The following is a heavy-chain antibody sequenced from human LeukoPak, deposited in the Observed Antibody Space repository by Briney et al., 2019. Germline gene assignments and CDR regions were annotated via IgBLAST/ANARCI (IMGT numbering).Heavy chain of an antibody. CDR1: GDTFTTSH. D-gene: IGHD2-8*02. J-gene: IGHJ4*02. CDR3: VRNLMQFTGLAY. V-gene: IGHV1-46*01. CDR2: INPSGGST. Sequence: ASVKISCKASGDTFTTSHMHWVRQAPGQGLEWMGKINPSGGSTTYAQQFQGTVSMTRDLSMSTVYMELSSLRSEDTAVYYCVRNLMQFTGLAYWGQGTLVTVSS.